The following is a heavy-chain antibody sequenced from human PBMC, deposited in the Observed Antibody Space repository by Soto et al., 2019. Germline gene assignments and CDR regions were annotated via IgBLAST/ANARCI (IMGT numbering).Heavy chain of an antibody. V-gene: IGHV1-18*01. D-gene: IGHD3-3*01. CDR2: ISAYNGNT. CDR1: GYTFTSYG. J-gene: IGHJ6*02. Sequence: ASVKVSCKASGYTFTSYGISWVRQAPGQGLEWMGWISAYNGNTNYAQKHQGRDTMTTDTSTSTAYMELRSLRSDDTAVYYCARDRQYYDFWSGYYGMDVWGQGTTVTVSS. CDR3: ARDRQYYDFWSGYYGMDV.